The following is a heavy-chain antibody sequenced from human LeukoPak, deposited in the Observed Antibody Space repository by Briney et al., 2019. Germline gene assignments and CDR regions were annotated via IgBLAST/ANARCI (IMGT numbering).Heavy chain of an antibody. CDR1: GFTFSSYA. Sequence: GGSLRLSCAASGFTFSSYAMSWIRQAPGKGLEWVSYISSSGSTIYYADSVKGRFTISRDNAKNSLYLQMNSLRAEDTAVYYCARRQLRFDAFDIWGQGTMVTVSS. D-gene: IGHD4-17*01. CDR2: ISSSGSTI. CDR3: ARRQLRFDAFDI. V-gene: IGHV3-11*04. J-gene: IGHJ3*02.